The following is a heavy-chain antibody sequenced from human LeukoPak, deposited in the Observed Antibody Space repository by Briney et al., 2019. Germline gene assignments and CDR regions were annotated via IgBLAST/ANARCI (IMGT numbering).Heavy chain of an antibody. CDR3: AKDGGYYSMDV. V-gene: IGHV3-30*02. J-gene: IGHJ6*03. Sequence: GGSLRLSCAASGFTLSSYGMHWVRQAPGKGLEWVAFIPYDGSNKYYADSVKGRFTISRDRSKNTLYLQMNNLGAEDTAVYSCAKDGGYYSMDVWGKGTTVTISS. CDR1: GFTLSSYG. CDR2: IPYDGSNK.